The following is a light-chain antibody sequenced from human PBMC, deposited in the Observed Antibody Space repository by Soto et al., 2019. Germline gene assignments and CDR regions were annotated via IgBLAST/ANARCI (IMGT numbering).Light chain of an antibody. CDR1: SSNIGSNY. Sequence: QSVLTQPPSASGTPGQRGTISCSGSSSNIGSNYVYWYQQLPGTVPQLLIYRNSERPSGVPDRFSGSKSGPSASLAISGLRSEDEAYSYCAAWDDSLSGVVFGRVTKLTVL. CDR2: RNS. CDR3: AAWDDSLSGVV. J-gene: IGLJ2*01. V-gene: IGLV1-47*01.